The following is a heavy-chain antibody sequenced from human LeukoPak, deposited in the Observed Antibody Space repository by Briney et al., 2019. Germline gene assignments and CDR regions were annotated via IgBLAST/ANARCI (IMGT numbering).Heavy chain of an antibody. D-gene: IGHD2-15*01. J-gene: IGHJ3*02. Sequence: GGSLRLSCAASGFTFSSNWMSWVRQAPGQGLEWVANINQDESEKYYVDSVKGRFTISRDNAKNSLYLQMNSLRAEDTALYYCVKGYCSGGTCYRNGFDIWGQGTWSPSLQ. V-gene: IGHV3-7*01. CDR3: VKGYCSGGTCYRNGFDI. CDR1: GFTFSSNW. CDR2: INQDESEK.